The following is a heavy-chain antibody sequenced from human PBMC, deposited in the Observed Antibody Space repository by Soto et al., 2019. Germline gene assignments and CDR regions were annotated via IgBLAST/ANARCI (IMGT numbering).Heavy chain of an antibody. CDR3: ARDGPSTTVVTNWFDP. V-gene: IGHV3-30-3*01. Sequence: QVQLVESGGGVVQPGRSLRLSCAASGFTFSSYAMHWVRQAPGKGLEWVAVISYDGSNKYYADSVKGRFTISRDNSKNXAYLQMNSLRAEDTAVDYCARDGPSTTVVTNWFDPWGQGTLVTVSS. CDR1: GFTFSSYA. CDR2: ISYDGSNK. D-gene: IGHD4-17*01. J-gene: IGHJ5*02.